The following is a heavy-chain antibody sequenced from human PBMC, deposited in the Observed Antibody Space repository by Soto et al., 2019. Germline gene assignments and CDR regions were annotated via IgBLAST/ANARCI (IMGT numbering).Heavy chain of an antibody. CDR1: GFTFSSYE. CDR2: ISSSGSTI. J-gene: IGHJ4*02. CDR3: ARVPLYGAGYFDY. Sequence: GGSLRLSCAASGFTFSSYEMNWVRQAPGKGLEWVSYISSSGSTIYYADSVKGRFTISRENAKNSLYLQMNSLRAEDTPVYYCARVPLYGAGYFDYWGQGTLVTVSS. V-gene: IGHV3-48*03. D-gene: IGHD4-17*01.